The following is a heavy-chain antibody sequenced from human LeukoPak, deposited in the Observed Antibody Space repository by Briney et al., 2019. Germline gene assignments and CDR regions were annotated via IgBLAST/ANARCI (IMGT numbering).Heavy chain of an antibody. Sequence: PSETRSLTCSVSGGTISSYYWNWIRQPPGKGLEWIGYIHYRGRTKYKPPRKSRVPISVDPSKPPFSLKLSSVTAADTAVYYCARWYSSGWAFDYWGQGTLVTVSS. CDR1: GGTISSYY. D-gene: IGHD6-19*01. V-gene: IGHV4-59*08. CDR2: IHYRGRT. CDR3: ARWYSSGWAFDY. J-gene: IGHJ4*02.